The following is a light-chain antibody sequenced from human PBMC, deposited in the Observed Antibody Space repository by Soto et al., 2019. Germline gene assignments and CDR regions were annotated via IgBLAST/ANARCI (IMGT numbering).Light chain of an antibody. CDR3: QQYGGSPLVT. CDR1: QSVSNNF. V-gene: IGKV3-20*01. J-gene: IGKJ4*01. Sequence: EVVLTQSPATLSLSPGERATLSCRASQSVSNNFLALYQQKPGQTPRLLIYGASNRATGIPDRFSGTGSGTDFTLTITRLEPEDFAVYYCQQYGGSPLVTFGGGTKVEI. CDR2: GAS.